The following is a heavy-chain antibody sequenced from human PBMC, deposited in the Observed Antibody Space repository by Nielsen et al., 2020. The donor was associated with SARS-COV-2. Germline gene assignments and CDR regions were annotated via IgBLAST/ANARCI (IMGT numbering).Heavy chain of an antibody. CDR1: GFTFSSYW. CDR2: INSDGSST. J-gene: IGHJ4*02. V-gene: IGHV3-74*01. CDR3: AGDSSGYVKTWAFGY. Sequence: GESLKISCAASGFTFSSYWMHWVRQAPGKGLVWVSRINSDGSSTSYADSVKGRFTISRDNAKNTLYLQMNSLRAEDTAVYYCAGDSSGYVKTWAFGYWGQGTLVTVSS. D-gene: IGHD3-22*01.